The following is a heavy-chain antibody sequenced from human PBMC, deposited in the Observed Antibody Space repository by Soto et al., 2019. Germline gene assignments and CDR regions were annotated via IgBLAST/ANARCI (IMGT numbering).Heavy chain of an antibody. CDR3: ARERVATSHFDY. J-gene: IGHJ4*02. CDR2: IYYSGST. V-gene: IGHV4-30-4*01. Sequence: SEPLSPTCTVSCCSLSSGDYYWSWLRQPPGQGLEWIGYIYYSGSTYYNPSLKSRVTISVDTSKNQFSLKLSSVTAADTAVYYCARERVATSHFDYWGQGTLVTVSS. D-gene: IGHD5-12*01. CDR1: CCSLSSGDYY.